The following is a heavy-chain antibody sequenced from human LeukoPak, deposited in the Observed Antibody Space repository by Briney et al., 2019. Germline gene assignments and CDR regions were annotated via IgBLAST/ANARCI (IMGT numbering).Heavy chain of an antibody. Sequence: PGGSLRLSCAASGFTFSSYGMNWVRQAPGKGLEWVSSISSSSDYIYYADSVKGRFTISRDNAKNSLYLQMNSLRAEDTAVYYCVRLRRNSDTSGFYYYYDFWGQGTLVTVSS. D-gene: IGHD3-22*01. CDR3: VRLRRNSDTSGFYYYYDF. V-gene: IGHV3-21*01. CDR1: GFTFSSYG. CDR2: ISSSSDYI. J-gene: IGHJ4*02.